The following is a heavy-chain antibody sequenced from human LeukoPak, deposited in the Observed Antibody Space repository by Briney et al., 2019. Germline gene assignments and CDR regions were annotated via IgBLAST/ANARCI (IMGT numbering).Heavy chain of an antibody. V-gene: IGHV3-23*01. Sequence: GGSLRLSCAASGFTFSSYAMSWVRQAPGKGLEWVSAISSSADSTYYADSVKGRFTISRDNSKNTLYLQMNNLRAEDTAVYYCAKPLEKYTYGGNFDYWGQGILVTVSS. J-gene: IGHJ4*02. CDR3: AKPLEKYTYGGNFDY. CDR1: GFTFSSYA. D-gene: IGHD4-23*01. CDR2: ISSSADST.